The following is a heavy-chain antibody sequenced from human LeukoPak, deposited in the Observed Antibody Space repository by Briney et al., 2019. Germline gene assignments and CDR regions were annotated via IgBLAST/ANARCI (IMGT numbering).Heavy chain of an antibody. D-gene: IGHD2-2*01. CDR2: IYNSWST. V-gene: IGHV4-30-4*08. CDR1: GGSISSGDYY. CDR3: ASTNCSSARCSGANWFDP. J-gene: IGHJ5*02. Sequence: SETLSLTCSVSGGSISSGDYYWSWIRQPPGKGLEWIGYIYNSWSTFHYNPSLKSRVSISVDTSKNQFSLRVSSVTAADTAVYYCASTNCSSARCSGANWFDPWGQGTLVTVSS.